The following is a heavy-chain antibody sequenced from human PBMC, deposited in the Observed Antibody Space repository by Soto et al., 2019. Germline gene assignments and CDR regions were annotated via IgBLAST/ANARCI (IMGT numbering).Heavy chain of an antibody. CDR2: INSDGSST. D-gene: IGHD3-10*01. J-gene: IGHJ4*02. Sequence: WGSLRLSCAASGFTFSSYWMHWVRQAPGKGLVWVSRINSDGSSTNYADSVKGRFTISRDNAKNTLYLQMNSLRAEDTAVYYCARAVDGSGSYSFDYWGQGTLVTVSS. CDR3: ARAVDGSGSYSFDY. CDR1: GFTFSSYW. V-gene: IGHV3-74*01.